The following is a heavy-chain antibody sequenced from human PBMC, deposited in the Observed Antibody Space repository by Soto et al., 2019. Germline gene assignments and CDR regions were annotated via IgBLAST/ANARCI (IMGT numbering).Heavy chain of an antibody. Sequence: GGSLRLSCAASGFTFSSYSMNWVRQAPGKGLEWVSSISSSSSYIYYADSVKGRFTISRDNAKNSLYLQMNSLRAEDTAVYYCARGKYYDYVWGSYRFDYWGQGTLVTVSS. J-gene: IGHJ4*02. CDR3: ARGKYYDYVWGSYRFDY. D-gene: IGHD3-16*02. V-gene: IGHV3-21*01. CDR1: GFTFSSYS. CDR2: ISSSSSYI.